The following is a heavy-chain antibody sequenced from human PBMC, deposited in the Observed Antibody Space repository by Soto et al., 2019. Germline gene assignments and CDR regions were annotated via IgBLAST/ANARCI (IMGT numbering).Heavy chain of an antibody. Sequence: EVQLVESGGGLVQPGGSLRLSCAASGFTFSSHWMHWVRQAPGEGLVWVSRLNGDGSSAHYGDSMRGRVTISRDNAKNAVYLQMDSLRGEDSAVYYCVRGLKNYYAMDVWGQGTTVTVSS. V-gene: IGHV3-74*01. CDR1: GFTFSSHW. CDR3: VRGLKNYYAMDV. CDR2: LNGDGSSA. J-gene: IGHJ6*02.